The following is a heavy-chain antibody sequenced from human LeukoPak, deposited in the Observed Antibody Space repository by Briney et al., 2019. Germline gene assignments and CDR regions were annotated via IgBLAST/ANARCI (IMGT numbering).Heavy chain of an antibody. D-gene: IGHD3-22*01. CDR2: ISAGGATT. CDR3: AKHYDISGLTLLAY. V-gene: IGHV3-23*01. Sequence: PGRSLRLSCAASGFTFSSYAMTWVRQAPGKGLEWVSDISAGGATTYYADSVKGRFTISRDNSKNTLYLQMNSLRAEDTAVYYCAKHYDISGLTLLAYWGQGTLVTVSS. J-gene: IGHJ4*02. CDR1: GFTFSSYA.